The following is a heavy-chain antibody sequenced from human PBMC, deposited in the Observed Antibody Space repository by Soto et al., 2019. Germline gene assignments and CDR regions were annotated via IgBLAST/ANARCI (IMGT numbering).Heavy chain of an antibody. D-gene: IGHD5-18*01. CDR2: IWYDGSTK. V-gene: IGHV3-33*01. J-gene: IGHJ6*02. Sequence: QVQLVESGGGVVQPGRSLRLSCAASGVTFSSYGMHLVRQAPGKGLEGVAVIWYDGSTKYYADSVKGRFTISKDNSKNKLYLQMNSLRAEDTAVYYCAREDTAMVAYYYYGMDDWGQGTTVTVSS. CDR3: AREDTAMVAYYYYGMDD. CDR1: GVTFSSYG.